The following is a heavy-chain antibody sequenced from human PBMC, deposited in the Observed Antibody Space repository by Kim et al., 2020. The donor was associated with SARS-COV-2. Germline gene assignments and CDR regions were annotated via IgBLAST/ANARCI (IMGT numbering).Heavy chain of an antibody. Sequence: ASVKVSCKASGYTFTRYYMHWVRHVPGQGLEWMGIINPSGGNTIYAQKFQGRVTMTRDTSTRTVYMELSSLRSEDTALYYCARGDIVIASAAPKDYFYGMDVWGQGTTVTVSS. CDR1: GYTFTRYY. CDR3: ARGDIVIASAAPKDYFYGMDV. D-gene: IGHD2-2*01. J-gene: IGHJ6*02. CDR2: INPSGGNT. V-gene: IGHV1-46*01.